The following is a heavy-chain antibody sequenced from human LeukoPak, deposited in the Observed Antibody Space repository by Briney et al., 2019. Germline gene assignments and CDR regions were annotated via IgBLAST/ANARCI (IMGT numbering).Heavy chain of an antibody. D-gene: IGHD1-1*01. CDR2: ISSSSSYI. CDR1: GFTFSSYS. CDR3: AREGNGVRLFDY. J-gene: IGHJ4*02. Sequence: PGGSLRLSCAASGFTFSSYSMNWVRQAPGKGLEWVSFISSSSSYIYYADSVKGRFTISRDNAKNSLYLQMNSLRAEDTAVYYCAREGNGVRLFDYWGQGTLVTVSS. V-gene: IGHV3-21*01.